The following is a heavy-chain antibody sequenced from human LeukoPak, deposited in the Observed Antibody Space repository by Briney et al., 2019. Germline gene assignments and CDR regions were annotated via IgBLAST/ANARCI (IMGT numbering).Heavy chain of an antibody. J-gene: IGHJ1*01. V-gene: IGHV3-49*04. CDR2: IRSPTYGGTA. CDR3: TRRIVSAF. D-gene: IGHD5/OR15-5a*01. CDR1: GFTFADYS. Sequence: HPGGFLRLSCTGSGFTFADYSMSWVRQSPGKGLEWVGFIRSPTYGGTALYAPSVEGRFTISRDDSKNIAYLHMNSLKVDDTGIYFCTRRIVSAFWGPGARVIVSS.